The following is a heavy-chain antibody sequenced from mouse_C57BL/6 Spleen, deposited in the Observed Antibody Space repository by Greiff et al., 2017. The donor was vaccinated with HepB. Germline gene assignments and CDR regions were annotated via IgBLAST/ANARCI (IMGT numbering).Heavy chain of an antibody. V-gene: IGHV1-50*01. J-gene: IGHJ4*01. CDR1: GYTFTSYW. CDR3: ARNWDGYAMDY. CDR2: IDPSDSYT. Sequence: QVQLKQPGAELVKPGASVKLSCKASGYTFTSYWMQWVKQRPGQGLEWIGEIDPSDSYTNYNQKFKGKATLTVDTSSSTAYMQLSSLTSEDSAVYYCARNWDGYAMDYWGQGTSVTVSS. D-gene: IGHD4-1*01.